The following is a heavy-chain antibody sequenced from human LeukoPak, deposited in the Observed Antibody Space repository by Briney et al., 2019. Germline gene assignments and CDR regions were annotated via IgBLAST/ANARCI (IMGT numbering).Heavy chain of an antibody. CDR3: VRGIPSGAIFDY. Sequence: GGSLRLSCAASGFTFSSCAMSWVRQAPGKGLEWVGRTRNKGNSYTTQYAASVKGRFTISRDDSKNSLYLQMNSLKTEDTAVYYCVRGIPSGAIFDYWGQGTLVTVSS. D-gene: IGHD6-25*01. CDR2: TRNKGNSYTT. J-gene: IGHJ4*02. V-gene: IGHV3-72*01. CDR1: GFTFSSCA.